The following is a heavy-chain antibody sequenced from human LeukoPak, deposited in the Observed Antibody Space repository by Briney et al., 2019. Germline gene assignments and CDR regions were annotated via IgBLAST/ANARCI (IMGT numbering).Heavy chain of an antibody. CDR2: INHSGST. J-gene: IGHJ4*02. Sequence: PSETLSLTCAVYGGSFSGYYWSWIRQPPGKGLEWIGEINHSGSTNYNPSLKSRVTISVDTSKNQFSLKLSSVTAADTAVYYCARGKRYCDILTGYYPFDYWGQGTLVTVSS. CDR3: ARGKRYCDILTGYYPFDY. D-gene: IGHD3-9*01. V-gene: IGHV4-34*01. CDR1: GGSFSGYY.